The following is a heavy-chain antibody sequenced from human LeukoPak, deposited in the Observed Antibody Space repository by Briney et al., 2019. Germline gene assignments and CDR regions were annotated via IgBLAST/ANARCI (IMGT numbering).Heavy chain of an antibody. CDR2: MYYSGST. J-gene: IGHJ4*02. V-gene: IGHV4-59*01. Sequence: SETLSLTCTVSGGSISSYYWSWIRQPPGKGLEWIGYMYYSGSTNYNPSLKSRVTISVDTSKNQFSLKLSSVTAADTAVYYCASTYPPRWGFFDFWGQGTLVTVSS. CDR3: ASTYPPRWGFFDF. CDR1: GGSISSYY. D-gene: IGHD2-21*01.